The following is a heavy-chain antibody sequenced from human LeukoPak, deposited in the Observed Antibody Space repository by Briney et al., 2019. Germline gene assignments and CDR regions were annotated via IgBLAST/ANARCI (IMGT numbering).Heavy chain of an antibody. CDR3: ATVAGTVGWFDP. V-gene: IGHV5-51*01. CDR1: GCLFTSYW. CDR2: IYPGDSDT. Sequence: GGAPEIYWQGSGCLFTSYWIGWVRQVPGQGLEWMGIIYPGDSDTRYRPSFQGQVTISADKSISTAYLQWSSLKASDTAMYYCATVAGTVGWFDPWGQGTLVTVSS. D-gene: IGHD6-19*01. J-gene: IGHJ5*02.